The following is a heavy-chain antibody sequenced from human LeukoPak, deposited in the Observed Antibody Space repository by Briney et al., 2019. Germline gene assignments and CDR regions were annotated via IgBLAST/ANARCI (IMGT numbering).Heavy chain of an antibody. D-gene: IGHD2-15*01. CDR2: TAYEGGEK. J-gene: IGHJ4*02. Sequence: QPGRSLRLSCAASGSTFSVHLLHWVRQAPGKGLEWVAGTAYEGGEKYYADSVSGRFTISRDNSDKTLYLQMYGLRVEGTAVYFGAREGCRVLTFVLWGRGTLVTVS. V-gene: IGHV3-30*01. CDR3: AREGCRVLTFVL. CDR1: GSTFSVHL.